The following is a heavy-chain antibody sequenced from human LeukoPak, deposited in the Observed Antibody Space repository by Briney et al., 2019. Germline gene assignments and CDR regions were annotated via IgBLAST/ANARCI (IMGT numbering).Heavy chain of an antibody. D-gene: IGHD3-22*01. CDR1: GYTFTSYD. CDR3: ARGRLESFSYYYDSSGYYSDAFDI. CDR2: MNPNSGNT. V-gene: IGHV1-8*01. J-gene: IGHJ3*02. Sequence: ASVKVSCKASGYTFTSYDINWVRQAPGQELEWMGWMNPNSGNTVYAQKFQGRVTMTRNTSISTAYMELSSLRSEDTAVYYCARGRLESFSYYYDSSGYYSDAFDIWGQGTMVTVSS.